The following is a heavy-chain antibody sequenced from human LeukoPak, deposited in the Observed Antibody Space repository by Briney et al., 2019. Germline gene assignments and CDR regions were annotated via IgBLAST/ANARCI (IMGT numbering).Heavy chain of an antibody. J-gene: IGHJ4*02. V-gene: IGHV3-30*18. Sequence: PGRSLRLSCAASGFTFSSYGMHWVRQAPGKGLEWVAVISYDGSSKYYADSVKGRFTISRDNSKNTLYLQMNSLRAEDTAVYYCAKRWGTLDYWGQGTLVTVSS. CDR2: ISYDGSSK. CDR1: GFTFSSYG. CDR3: AKRWGTLDY. D-gene: IGHD1-14*01.